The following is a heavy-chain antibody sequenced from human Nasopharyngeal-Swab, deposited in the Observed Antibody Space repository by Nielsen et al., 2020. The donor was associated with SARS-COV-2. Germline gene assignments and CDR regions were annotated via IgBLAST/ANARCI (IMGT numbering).Heavy chain of an antibody. J-gene: IGHJ3*02. D-gene: IGHD3-22*01. CDR3: ARETIPYDSSGFDAFDI. Sequence: WIRKPPGKGLEWIGSIYYSGSTYYNPSLKSRVTISVDTSKNQFSLKLSSVTAADTAVYYCARETIPYDSSGFDAFDIWGQGTMVTVSS. V-gene: IGHV4-39*07. CDR2: IYYSGST.